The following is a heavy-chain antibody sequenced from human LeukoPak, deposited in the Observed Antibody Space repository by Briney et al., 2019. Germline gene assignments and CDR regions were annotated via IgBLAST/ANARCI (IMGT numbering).Heavy chain of an antibody. CDR1: GFTFDDYA. V-gene: IGHV3-9*01. J-gene: IGHJ4*02. CDR3: ARDISRDGYNYDY. D-gene: IGHD5-24*01. CDR2: ISWNSGSI. Sequence: GGSLRLSCAASGFTFDDYAMHWVRQAPGKGLEWVSGISWNSGSIGYADSVKGRFTISRDNAKNSLYLQMNSLRAEDTAVYYCARDISRDGYNYDYWGQGTLVTVSS.